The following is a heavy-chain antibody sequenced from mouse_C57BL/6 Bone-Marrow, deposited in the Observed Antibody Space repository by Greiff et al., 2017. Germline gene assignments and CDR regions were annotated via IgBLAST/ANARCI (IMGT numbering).Heavy chain of an antibody. CDR1: GFTFSSYG. Sequence: EVKLQESGGDLVKPGGSLKLSCAASGFTFSSYGMSWVRQTPDKRLEWVATISSGGSYPYYPDSVKGRFTISRDNAKNTLYLQMSSLNSEDTAMYYCARGRGTNYWGQGTTLTVSS. CDR2: ISSGGSYP. J-gene: IGHJ2*01. CDR3: ARGRGTNY. V-gene: IGHV5-6*01. D-gene: IGHD3-3*01.